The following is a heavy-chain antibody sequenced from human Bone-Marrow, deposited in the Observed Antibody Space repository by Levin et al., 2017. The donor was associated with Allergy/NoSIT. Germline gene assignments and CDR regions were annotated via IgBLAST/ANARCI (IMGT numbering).Heavy chain of an antibody. CDR2: FDPEDRET. V-gene: IGHV1-24*01. CDR1: GNTLTELS. CDR3: ASSGSGSYYNLDY. D-gene: IGHD3-10*01. Sequence: GESLKISCKVSGNTLTELSMHWVRQTPGKGLEWMGGFDPEDRETIYAQKFQGRVTMTEDSSTDTAYMELSSLRSEDTAVYYCASSGSGSYYNLDYWGQGTLVTVSS. J-gene: IGHJ4*02.